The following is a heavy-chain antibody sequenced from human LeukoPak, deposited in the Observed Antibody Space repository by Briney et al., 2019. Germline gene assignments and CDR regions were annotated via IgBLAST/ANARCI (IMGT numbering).Heavy chain of an antibody. CDR2: MNPNSGKT. V-gene: IGHV1-8*01. J-gene: IGHJ3*02. CDR3: ARVIRTSSGWFHDAFDI. D-gene: IGHD6-19*01. CDR1: GYTFTSYD. Sequence: GASVKVSCKASGYTFTSYDINWVRQATGQGLEWMGWMNPNSGKTGYAQKFQGRVTMTRNTSITTAYMELSGLRSEDTAVYYCARVIRTSSGWFHDAFDIWGQGTMVTVSS.